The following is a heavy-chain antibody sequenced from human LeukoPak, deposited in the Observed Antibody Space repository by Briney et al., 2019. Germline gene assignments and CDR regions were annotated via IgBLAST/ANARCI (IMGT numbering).Heavy chain of an antibody. CDR2: IYSGGYA. D-gene: IGHD3-22*01. CDR3: AREANDSLDY. V-gene: IGHV3-53*01. CDR1: GFTVSSNY. Sequence: GGSLRLSCVVSGFTVSSNYMSWVRQAPGKGLEWVSIIYSGGYAYYADSVKGRFTISRDNSKNTLYLQMNSLRAEDTAVYYCAREANDSLDYWGQGTLVTVSS. J-gene: IGHJ4*02.